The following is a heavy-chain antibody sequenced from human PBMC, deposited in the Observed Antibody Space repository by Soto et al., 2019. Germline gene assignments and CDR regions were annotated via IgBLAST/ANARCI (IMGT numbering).Heavy chain of an antibody. CDR3: ARLDYYDSSGYYYAHGYYGMDV. J-gene: IGHJ6*02. D-gene: IGHD3-22*01. V-gene: IGHV5-51*01. CDR2: ICPGDSDT. Sequence: GESLKISCKGSGYIFTDHCIVWVRQMAGKGLEWVGIICPGDSDTRYSPSFQGQVTISADKSISTAYLQWSSLKASDTAMYYCARLDYYDSSGYYYAHGYYGMDVWGQGTTVTVSS. CDR1: GYIFTDHC.